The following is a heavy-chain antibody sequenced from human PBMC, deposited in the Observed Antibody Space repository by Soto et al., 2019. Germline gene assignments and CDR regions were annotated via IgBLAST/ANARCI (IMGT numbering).Heavy chain of an antibody. CDR1: GGSISSYY. D-gene: IGHD3-16*01. Sequence: TSETLSLTCTVSGGSISSYYWSWIRQPPGKGLEWIGYIYYSGSTNYNPSLKSRVTISVDTSKNQFSLKLSSVTAADTAEYYCEGHWGRESPPFDYWGQGTLVTVSS. J-gene: IGHJ4*02. V-gene: IGHV4-59*08. CDR3: EGHWGRESPPFDY. CDR2: IYYSGST.